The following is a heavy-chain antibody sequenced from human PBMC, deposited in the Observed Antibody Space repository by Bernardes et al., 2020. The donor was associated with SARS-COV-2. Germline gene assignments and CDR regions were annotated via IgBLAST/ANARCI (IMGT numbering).Heavy chain of an antibody. J-gene: IGHJ4*02. Sequence: GGSLRLSCLASGFTFGDYPMSWFRQAPGKGLEWVGFIRSSGATESAASVKGRFTFSRDDSKSIAYLQMNNLKTEDTAVYYCSRVRLLIGLANWGQGTLVTVSS. CDR1: GFTFGDYP. CDR3: SRVRLLIGLAN. D-gene: IGHD2-21*01. CDR2: IRSSGAT. V-gene: IGHV3-49*03.